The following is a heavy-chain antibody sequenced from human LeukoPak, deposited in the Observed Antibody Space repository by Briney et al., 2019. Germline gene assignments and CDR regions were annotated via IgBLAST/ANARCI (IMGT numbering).Heavy chain of an antibody. D-gene: IGHD5-12*01. Sequence: GASVKVSCKASGYTFTSYAMHWVRQAPGQRLEWMGWINAGNGNTKYSQKFQGRVTITRDTSASTAYMELSSLRSEDTAVYYCARGAAVATTPFDCWGQGTLVTVSS. J-gene: IGHJ4*02. CDR2: INAGNGNT. V-gene: IGHV1-3*01. CDR3: ARGAAVATTPFDC. CDR1: GYTFTSYA.